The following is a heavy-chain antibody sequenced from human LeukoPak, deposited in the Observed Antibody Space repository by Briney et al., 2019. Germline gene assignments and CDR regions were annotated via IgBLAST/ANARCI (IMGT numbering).Heavy chain of an antibody. CDR2: IYHSGST. CDR1: GYSISSGYY. D-gene: IGHD6-19*01. V-gene: IGHV4-38-2*02. J-gene: IGHJ4*02. CDR3: ARVNSGWSSVDY. Sequence: PSETLSLTCTVSGYSISSGYYWGWIRQPPGKGLEWIGSIYHSGSTYYNPSLKSRVTISVDTSKNQFSLKLSSVTAADTAVYYCARVNSGWSSVDYWGQGTLVTVSS.